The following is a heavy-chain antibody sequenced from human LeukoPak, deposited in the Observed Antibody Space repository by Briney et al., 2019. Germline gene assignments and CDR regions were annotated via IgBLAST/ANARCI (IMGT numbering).Heavy chain of an antibody. J-gene: IGHJ4*02. CDR3: ARWGDSSGSAFDY. D-gene: IGHD3-22*01. CDR1: GFSFSSYE. V-gene: IGHV3-48*03. CDR2: ISSSGSTL. Sequence: GGSLRLSCAVSGFSFSSYEMNWVRQAPGKGLEWISYISSSGSTLYYADSVKGRFTISRDNAKNSLYLQMNSLRAEDTGVYYCARWGDSSGSAFDYWGQGTLVTVSS.